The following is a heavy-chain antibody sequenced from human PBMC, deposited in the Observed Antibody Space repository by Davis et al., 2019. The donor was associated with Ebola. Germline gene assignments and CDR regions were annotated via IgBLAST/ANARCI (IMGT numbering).Heavy chain of an antibody. D-gene: IGHD2-2*02. CDR2: ISLSGGNT. CDR3: TKDIRPGGVDV. CDR1: GFSFSDYY. J-gene: IGHJ6*02. Sequence: GESLKISCAASGFSFSDYYMNWVRQAPGKGLEWVSSISLSGGNTRYAGSVKGRFTISRDNAKSSLFLQMDSLRAEDTASYYCTKDIRPGGVDVWGQGTTVTVSS. V-gene: IGHV3-11*05.